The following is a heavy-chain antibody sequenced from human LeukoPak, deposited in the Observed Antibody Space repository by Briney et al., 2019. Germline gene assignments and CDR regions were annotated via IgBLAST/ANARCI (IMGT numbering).Heavy chain of an antibody. CDR2: IYYSGST. V-gene: IGHV4-39*01. Sequence: SETLSLTCTVSGGSISSSSYYWGWIRQPPGKGLEWIGSIYYSGSTYYNPSLKSRVTISVDTSKNQFSLKLSSVTAADTAVYYCARRVLDETPNYDFWSGYYFNWFDPWGQGTLVTVSS. J-gene: IGHJ5*02. CDR3: ARRVLDETPNYDFWSGYYFNWFDP. CDR1: GGSISSSSYY. D-gene: IGHD3-3*01.